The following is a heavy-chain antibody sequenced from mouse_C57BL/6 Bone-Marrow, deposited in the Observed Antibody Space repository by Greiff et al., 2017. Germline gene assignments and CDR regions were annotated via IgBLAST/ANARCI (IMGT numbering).Heavy chain of an antibody. CDR3: AIIYDGLYYYAMDY. CDR1: GYTFTSYW. Sequence: QVQLQQPGAELVKPGASVKLSCKASGYTFTSYWMQWVKQRPGQGLEWIGEIDPSDSYTNYNQKFKGKATLTVDTSSSTAYMQLSSLTSEDSAVYYCAIIYDGLYYYAMDYWGQGTSVTVSS. V-gene: IGHV1-50*01. D-gene: IGHD2-3*01. J-gene: IGHJ4*01. CDR2: IDPSDSYT.